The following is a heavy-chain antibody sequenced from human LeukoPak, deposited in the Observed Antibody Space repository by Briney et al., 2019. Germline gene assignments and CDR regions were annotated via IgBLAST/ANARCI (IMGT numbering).Heavy chain of an antibody. J-gene: IGHJ4*02. V-gene: IGHV1-24*01. CDR1: GYSLLAVA. CDR3: AMTDRYAGRPFDY. CDR2: FDPEDGEDGET. Sequence: ASVKVSCKVSGYSLLAVAMHWVRQAPGKGLEWLGSFDPEDGEDGETHYAQKLQGRVTMTEDASTDTAYMDLNSLRSEDTAVYYCAMTDRYAGRPFDYWGQGTLVTVSS. D-gene: IGHD5-12*01.